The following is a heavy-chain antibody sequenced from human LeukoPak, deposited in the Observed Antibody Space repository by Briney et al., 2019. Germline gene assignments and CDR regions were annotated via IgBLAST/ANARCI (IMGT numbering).Heavy chain of an antibody. D-gene: IGHD2-21*02. CDR2: ISSSSSRYI. Sequence: PGGSLRLSCAASGFTFSSYSMNWVRQAPGKGLEWVSSISSSSSRYIYYADSVKGRFTISRDNAKNSLYLQMNSLRAEDTAVYYCAKDFLGRSIVVVTAIGPNWFDPWGQGTLVTVSS. CDR3: AKDFLGRSIVVVTAIGPNWFDP. CDR1: GFTFSSYS. J-gene: IGHJ5*02. V-gene: IGHV3-21*04.